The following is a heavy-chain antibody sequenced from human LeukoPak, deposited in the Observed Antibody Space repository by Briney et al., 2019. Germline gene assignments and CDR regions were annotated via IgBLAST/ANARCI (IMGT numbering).Heavy chain of an antibody. J-gene: IGHJ6*01. CDR1: GFTFSDYY. V-gene: IGHV3-11*01. CDR3: ARAVGTFRQTRWDMDV. CDR2: ISSSGNSL. D-gene: IGHD1-26*01. Sequence: PGGSLRLSCAASGFTFSDYYMTWIRQAPGRGLEWVSYISSSGNSLYYADSVKGRFTISRDNAKTSLYLQMNSLRAEDTAMYYCARAVGTFRQTRWDMDVWGQGTTVTVSS.